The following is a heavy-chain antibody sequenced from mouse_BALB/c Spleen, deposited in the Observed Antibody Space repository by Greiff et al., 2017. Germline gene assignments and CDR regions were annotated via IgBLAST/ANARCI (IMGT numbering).Heavy chain of an antibody. V-gene: IGHV1-4*01. J-gene: IGHJ3*01. CDR2: INPSSGYT. CDR1: GYTFTSYT. CDR3: ARSEVWGWFAY. D-gene: IGHD2-10*02. Sequence: VQLQESGAELARPGASVKMSCKASGYTFTSYTMHWVKQRPGQGLEWIGYINPSSGYTNYNQKFKDKATLTADKSSSTAYMQLSSLTSEDSAVYYCARSEVWGWFAYWGQGTLVTVSA.